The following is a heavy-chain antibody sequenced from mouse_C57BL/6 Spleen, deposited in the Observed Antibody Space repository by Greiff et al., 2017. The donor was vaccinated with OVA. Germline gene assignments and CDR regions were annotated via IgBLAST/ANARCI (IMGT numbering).Heavy chain of an antibody. CDR3: AREGGVRSYDFDY. CDR2: INPSNGGT. V-gene: IGHV1-53*01. J-gene: IGHJ2*01. D-gene: IGHD1-1*01. CDR1: GFTFTSYW. Sequence: QVQLQQPGTELVKPGASVKLSCTASGFTFTSYWMHWVQQRPGQGLEWIGYINPSNGGTNYNEKFKSKATLTVDNSSSTAYMQLSSLTSEDSAVYYRAREGGVRSYDFDYWGQGTTLTVSS.